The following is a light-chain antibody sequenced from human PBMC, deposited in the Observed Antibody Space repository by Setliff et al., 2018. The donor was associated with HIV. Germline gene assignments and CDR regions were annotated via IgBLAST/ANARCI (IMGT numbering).Light chain of an antibody. CDR3: SSYTSSSTLPYV. V-gene: IGLV2-14*01. Sequence: QSVLTQPASVSGSPGQSITISCTGTSSDVGYYNYVSWYQQHPGKAPKVMIYEVGNRPSGVSTRFSGSKSGNTASLTISGLQPEDEADYYCSSYTSSSTLPYVFGTGTKVTVL. CDR1: SSDVGYYNY. J-gene: IGLJ1*01. CDR2: EVG.